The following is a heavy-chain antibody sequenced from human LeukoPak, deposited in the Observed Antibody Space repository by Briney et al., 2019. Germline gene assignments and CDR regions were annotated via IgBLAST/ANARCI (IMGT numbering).Heavy chain of an antibody. J-gene: IGHJ4*02. V-gene: IGHV3-23*01. CDR3: AKDLIAYSYGYAGRSNFDY. Sequence: GSLRLSCTASGFTFSSYTMTWVRQAPGKGLKWVSTISTGDGNTYYADSVKGRFTVSRDDSKNTLYLQMNSLRAEDTAVYYCAKDLIAYSYGYAGRSNFDYWGQGTLVTVSS. CDR1: GFTFSSYT. CDR2: ISTGDGNT. D-gene: IGHD5-18*01.